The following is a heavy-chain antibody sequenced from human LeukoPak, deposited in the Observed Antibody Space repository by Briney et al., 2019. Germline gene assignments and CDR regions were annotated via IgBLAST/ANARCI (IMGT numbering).Heavy chain of an antibody. CDR1: GYTFTDYS. J-gene: IGHJ4*02. Sequence: ASVKVSCKASGYTFTDYSVNWVRQAPGQGLEWMGFISTNTGNPTYAQGFTGRFVFSLDTSVNTAYLQISGLKPEDTALYFCARGGPFDYWGQGSLVTVSS. CDR2: ISTNTGNP. CDR3: ARGGPFDY. V-gene: IGHV7-4-1*02.